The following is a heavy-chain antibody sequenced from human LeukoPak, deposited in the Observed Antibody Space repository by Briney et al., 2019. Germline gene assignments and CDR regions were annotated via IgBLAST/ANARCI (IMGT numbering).Heavy chain of an antibody. CDR2: INHSGST. Sequence: SETLSLTCAVYGGSFSGYYWSWIRQPPGKGLEWLGEINHSGSTNYNPSLKSRLSISIDTSKNQFSLKLNSVSAADTAVYYCARVVAAAGNNWFDPWGQGTLVTVSS. V-gene: IGHV4-34*01. CDR3: ARVVAAAGNNWFDP. D-gene: IGHD6-13*01. J-gene: IGHJ5*02. CDR1: GGSFSGYY.